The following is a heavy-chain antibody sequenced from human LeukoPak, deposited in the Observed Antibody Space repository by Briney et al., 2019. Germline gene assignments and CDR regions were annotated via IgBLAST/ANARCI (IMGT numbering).Heavy chain of an antibody. V-gene: IGHV3-21*01. CDR2: ISSSSSYI. Sequence: GGSLRLSCAASGFTFSSYSMNWVRQAPGKGLEWVSSISSSSSYIYYADSVKGRFTISRDNAKNSLYLQMNSLRAKDTAVYYCARRGYSGYDGWFDPWGQGTLVTVSS. J-gene: IGHJ5*02. CDR1: GFTFSSYS. D-gene: IGHD5-12*01. CDR3: ARRGYSGYDGWFDP.